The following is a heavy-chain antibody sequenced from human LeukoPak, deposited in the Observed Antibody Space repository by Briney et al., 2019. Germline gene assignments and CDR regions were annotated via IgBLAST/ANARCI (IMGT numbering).Heavy chain of an antibody. V-gene: IGHV3-30*04. CDR2: ILNDGSHK. D-gene: IGHD1-26*01. CDR1: GFMFSRYN. Sequence: GGSLRLSCAASGFMFSRYNMHWVRQAPGKGLEWVAVILNDGSHKYYADSVRGRFNVSRDNSKNTLYLQVSSLRPEDTAVYYRARGLVGISGAFDIWGQGTMVTVSS. J-gene: IGHJ3*02. CDR3: ARGLVGISGAFDI.